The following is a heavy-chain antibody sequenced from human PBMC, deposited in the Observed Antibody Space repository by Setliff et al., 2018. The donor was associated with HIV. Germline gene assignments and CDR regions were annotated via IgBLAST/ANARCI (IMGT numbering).Heavy chain of an antibody. J-gene: IGHJ4*02. D-gene: IGHD6-6*01. Sequence: SETLSLTCTVSGGSISSTSFYWGWLRQPTGKGLEWIGTIYYNGDTQYNPSFKRRVTISVDTSKNQFSLRLISVSAADTAVYYCARMEATRPPRGLDYWGQGTLVTAPQ. CDR2: IYYNGDT. CDR1: GGSISSTSFY. CDR3: ARMEATRPPRGLDY. V-gene: IGHV4-39*01.